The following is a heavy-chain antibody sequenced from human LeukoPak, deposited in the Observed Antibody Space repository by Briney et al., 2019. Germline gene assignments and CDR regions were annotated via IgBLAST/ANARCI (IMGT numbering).Heavy chain of an antibody. CDR1: GFTFSTYW. CDR3: ARDRTGTLEY. V-gene: IGHV3-7*04. Sequence: GGSLRLSCAASGFTFSTYWMNWVRQAPGKGLEWVANIKQDGTEKYYVDSVKGRFTISRDNANNSLYLQMNSLRAEDTAVYFCARDRTGTLEYWGQGTLVTVSS. CDR2: IKQDGTEK. D-gene: IGHD2-8*02. J-gene: IGHJ4*02.